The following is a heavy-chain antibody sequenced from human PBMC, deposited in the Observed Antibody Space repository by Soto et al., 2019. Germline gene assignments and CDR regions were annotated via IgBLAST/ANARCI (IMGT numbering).Heavy chain of an antibody. J-gene: IGHJ4*02. CDR2: IYYSGST. V-gene: IGHV4-59*01. D-gene: IGHD2-15*01. CDR3: AATPRY. Sequence: PSETLSLTCSVSGGSTSSYYWSWIRQPPGKGLEWIGYIYYSGSTDYSPSLKSRVTMSIDTSQNQVSLKLTSVTTADTAVYYCAATPRYWGQRTLVTVSS. CDR1: GGSTSSYY.